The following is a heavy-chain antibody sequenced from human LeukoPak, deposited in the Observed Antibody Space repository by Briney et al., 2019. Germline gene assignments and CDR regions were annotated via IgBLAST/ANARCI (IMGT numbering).Heavy chain of an antibody. V-gene: IGHV3-23*01. CDR3: AKCILTGYYKGYMDV. Sequence: GGSLRLSCEASGFTFSSYSMSWVRQAPGKGLEWVSAISGSGGSTYYADSVKGRFTISRDNSKNTLYLQMNSLRAEDTAVYYCAKCILTGYYKGYMDVWGKGTTVTISS. CDR2: ISGSGGST. D-gene: IGHD3-9*01. CDR1: GFTFSSYS. J-gene: IGHJ6*03.